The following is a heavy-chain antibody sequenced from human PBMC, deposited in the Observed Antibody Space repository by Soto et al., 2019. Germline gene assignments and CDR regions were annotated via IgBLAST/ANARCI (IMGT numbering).Heavy chain of an antibody. CDR1: GYSFSGYY. CDR3: ARYCSFLEWYCYGMDV. CDR2: INPNSGET. J-gene: IGHJ6*02. V-gene: IGHV1-2*02. D-gene: IGHD3-3*01. Sequence: ASVKVSCKASGYSFSGYYIHWVRQAPGQGLEWMGWINPNSGETDYAQKFLGRVTMTSDTSISTAFMALSSLRSDDTAVYYCARYCSFLEWYCYGMDVWGQATTGTVSS.